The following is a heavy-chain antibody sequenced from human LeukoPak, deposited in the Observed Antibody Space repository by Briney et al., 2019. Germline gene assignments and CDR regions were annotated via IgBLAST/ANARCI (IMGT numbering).Heavy chain of an antibody. V-gene: IGHV3-30*04. CDR3: ARDMGDSSGYSDY. CDR1: GFTFSSND. J-gene: IGHJ4*02. D-gene: IGHD3-22*01. CDR2: ISYDGSNK. Sequence: GGSLRLSCAASGFTFSSNDMHWVRQAPGRGLEWVAVISYDGSNKYYADSVRGRFTISRDNSKNTLYLQMNSLRAEDTAVYYCARDMGDSSGYSDYWGQGTLVTVSS.